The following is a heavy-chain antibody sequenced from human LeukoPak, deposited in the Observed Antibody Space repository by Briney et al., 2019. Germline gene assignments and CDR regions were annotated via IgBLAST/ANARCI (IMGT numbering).Heavy chain of an antibody. Sequence: PSETLSLTCAVYGGSFSGYYWTGIRHPPGKGREWIGEINLIETTNYNPSLKSRVTISVNPSKNQFSLKLSSVTAADTAVYYCARGRRYYYDSSGYYYATGFQHWGQGTLVTVSS. J-gene: IGHJ1*01. V-gene: IGHV4-34*01. CDR2: INLIETT. CDR1: GGSFSGYY. D-gene: IGHD3-22*01. CDR3: ARGRRYYYDSSGYYYATGFQH.